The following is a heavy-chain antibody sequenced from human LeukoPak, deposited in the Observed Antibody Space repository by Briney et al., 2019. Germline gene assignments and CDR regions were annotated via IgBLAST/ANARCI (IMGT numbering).Heavy chain of an antibody. D-gene: IGHD1-26*01. CDR2: ISYDGSNK. V-gene: IGHV3-30-3*01. Sequence: PGGSLRLSCAASGFTFSSYAMHWVRQAPGKGLEWVAVISYDGSNKYYADSVKGRFTISRDNSKNTPYLQMNSLRAEDTAVYYCARDIGSSGSFGYFDYWGQGTLVTVSS. CDR1: GFTFSSYA. CDR3: ARDIGSSGSFGYFDY. J-gene: IGHJ4*02.